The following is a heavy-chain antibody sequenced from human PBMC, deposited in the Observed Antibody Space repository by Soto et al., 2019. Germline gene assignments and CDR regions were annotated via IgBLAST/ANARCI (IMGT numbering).Heavy chain of an antibody. Sequence: GASGKVSCKASGGTFSSYAISWVRPAPGQGLEWMGGIIPIFGTANYAQKFQGRVTITADESTSTAYMELSSLRSEDTAVYYCARDPYGSSGYSLDVWGQGTTVTVSS. D-gene: IGHD3-22*01. J-gene: IGHJ6*02. V-gene: IGHV1-69*13. CDR2: IIPIFGTA. CDR1: GGTFSSYA. CDR3: ARDPYGSSGYSLDV.